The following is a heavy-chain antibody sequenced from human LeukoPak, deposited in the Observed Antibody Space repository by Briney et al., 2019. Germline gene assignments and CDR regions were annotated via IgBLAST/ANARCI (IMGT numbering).Heavy chain of an antibody. CDR1: GYTFTGYY. Sequence: ASVKVSCKASGYTFTGYYMHWVRQAPGQGLEWMGGINPIFGTANYAQKFRGRVTITADKSTSTAYMELSSLRSEDTAVYYCAGDSRDYYDSSGSYMDVWGKGTTVTVSS. J-gene: IGHJ6*03. V-gene: IGHV1-69*06. CDR3: AGDSRDYYDSSGSYMDV. D-gene: IGHD3-22*01. CDR2: INPIFGTA.